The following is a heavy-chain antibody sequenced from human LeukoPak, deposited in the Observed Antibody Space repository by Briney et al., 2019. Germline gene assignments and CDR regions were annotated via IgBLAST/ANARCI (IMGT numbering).Heavy chain of an antibody. J-gene: IGHJ4*02. CDR1: GFTFSSYG. D-gene: IGHD5-18*01. CDR2: ISYDGSNK. Sequence: PGGPLRLSCAASGFTFSSYGMHWVRQAPGKGLEWVAVISYDGSNKYYADSVKGRFTISRDNSKNTLYLQMNSLRAEDTAVYYCATPPGVGTAMGENYWGQGTLVTVSS. CDR3: ATPPGVGTAMGENY. V-gene: IGHV3-30*03.